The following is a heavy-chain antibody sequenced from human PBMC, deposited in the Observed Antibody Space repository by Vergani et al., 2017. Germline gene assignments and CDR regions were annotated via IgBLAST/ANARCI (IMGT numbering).Heavy chain of an antibody. D-gene: IGHD3-10*01. CDR2: ISSSSSYI. Sequence: EVQLVESGGGLVKPGGSLRLSCAASGFTFSSYSMNWVRQAPGKGLEWVSSISSSSSYIYYADSVKGRLTISRDNAKNSLYLQMNSLRAEDTAVYYCAGESIMVRGVIRKPTGYFDLWGRGTLVTVSS. V-gene: IGHV3-21*01. CDR1: GFTFSSYS. CDR3: AGESIMVRGVIRKPTGYFDL. J-gene: IGHJ2*01.